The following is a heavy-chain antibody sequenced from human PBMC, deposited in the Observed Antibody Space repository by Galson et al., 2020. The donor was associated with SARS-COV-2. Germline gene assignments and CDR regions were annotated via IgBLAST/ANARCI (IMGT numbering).Heavy chain of an antibody. Sequence: TLSLTCTVSGASIRSGNYYWSWIRQHPGKGLEWIGYIYYSVKTSYNPSLKSRVTISIDTSKNQFSLNLSSVTVADTAVYYCARGITTPWNKWFDPWGQGTLVTVSS. D-gene: IGHD4-4*01. CDR3: ARGITTPWNKWFDP. CDR1: GASIRSGNYY. V-gene: IGHV4-31*03. J-gene: IGHJ5*02. CDR2: IYYSVKT.